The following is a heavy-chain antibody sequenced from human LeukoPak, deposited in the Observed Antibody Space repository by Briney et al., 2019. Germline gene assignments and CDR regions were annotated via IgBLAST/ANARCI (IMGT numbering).Heavy chain of an antibody. CDR2: IYHSGST. Sequence: PSGTLSLTCAVSGGSISSSNWWSWVRQPPGKGLEWIGEIYHSGSTNYNPSLKSRVTISVDTSKNQFSLKLSSVTAADTAVYYCARVTMNDHGDYGWFDPWGQGTLVTVSS. CDR3: ARVTMNDHGDYGWFDP. J-gene: IGHJ5*02. CDR1: GGSISSSNW. D-gene: IGHD4-17*01. V-gene: IGHV4-4*02.